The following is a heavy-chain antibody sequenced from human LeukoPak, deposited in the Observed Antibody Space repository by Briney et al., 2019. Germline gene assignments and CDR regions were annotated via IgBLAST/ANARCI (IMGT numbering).Heavy chain of an antibody. D-gene: IGHD1-26*01. J-gene: IGHJ4*02. CDR2: ISSSSSYI. CDR1: GFTLSTYT. V-gene: IGHV3-21*04. CDR3: ARRRDSGSLQHFDY. Sequence: SGGSLRLSCAASGFTLSTYTMNWVRQAPGKGLEWVSSISSSSSYIYYADSVKGRFTISRDDAKNSLSLQMNSLRAEDTAVYYCARRRDSGSLQHFDYWGQGTLVTVSS.